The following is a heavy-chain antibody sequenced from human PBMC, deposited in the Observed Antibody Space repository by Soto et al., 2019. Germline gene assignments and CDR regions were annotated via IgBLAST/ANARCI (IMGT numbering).Heavy chain of an antibody. CDR2: ISPSSGVT. CDR3: TRSIITTAGTDAFDL. CDR1: GYTFTSYY. J-gene: IGHJ3*01. D-gene: IGHD6-13*01. Sequence: QVQLVQSGAEVKKPGASVRVSCKASGYTFTSYYIHWVRQAPGHGPEWMGMISPSSGVTDYAQKFQGRVTMTRDTSTSTVYMELSSLRSEDTAVYYCTRSIITTAGTDAFDLWGQGTLVTVSS. V-gene: IGHV1-46*03.